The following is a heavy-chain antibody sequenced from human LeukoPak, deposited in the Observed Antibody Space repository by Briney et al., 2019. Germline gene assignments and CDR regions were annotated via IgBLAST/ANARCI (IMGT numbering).Heavy chain of an antibody. J-gene: IGHJ5*02. CDR3: ARGLPRDTYGNGGWFDP. CDR1: GGSFSGYY. V-gene: IGHV4-34*01. Sequence: PSETLSLTCAVYGGSFSGYYWSWIRQPPGKGLEWIGEINHSGSTNYNPSLKSRVTISVDTSKNQFSLKLSSVNAADTAVYYCARGLPRDTYGNGGWFDPWGQGTLVTVSS. D-gene: IGHD3-16*01. CDR2: INHSGST.